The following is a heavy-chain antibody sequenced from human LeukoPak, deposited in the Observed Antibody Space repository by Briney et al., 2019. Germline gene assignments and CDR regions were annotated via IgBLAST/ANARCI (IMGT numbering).Heavy chain of an antibody. J-gene: IGHJ4*02. CDR3: ARLEHNTFDY. CDR1: GASISSYY. Sequence: PSETLSLTCTVPGASISSYYWSWIRQPPGKGPYYIAYISYSGSTTYNPSLQSRVTISLDTSKNQFSLKLSSVTAADTAVYYCARLEHNTFDYWGQGSLVTVSS. D-gene: IGHD1-1*01. CDR2: ISYSGST. V-gene: IGHV4-59*01.